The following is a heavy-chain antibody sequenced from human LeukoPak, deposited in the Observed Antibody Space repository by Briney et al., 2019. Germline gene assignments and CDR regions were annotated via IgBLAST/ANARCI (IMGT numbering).Heavy chain of an antibody. J-gene: IGHJ5*02. CDR2: INPNSGGT. D-gene: IGHD3-3*01. Sequence: ASVKVSCKASGGTFSSYAISWVRQAPGQGLEWMGWINPNSGGTNYAQKFQGRVTMTRDTSISTACMELSRPRSDDTAVYYCARGFSRRGFDPWGQGTLVTVSS. CDR1: GGTFSSYA. CDR3: ARGFSRRGFDP. V-gene: IGHV1-2*02.